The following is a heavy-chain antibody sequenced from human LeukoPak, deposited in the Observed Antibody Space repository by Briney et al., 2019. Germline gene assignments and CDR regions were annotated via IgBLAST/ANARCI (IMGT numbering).Heavy chain of an antibody. CDR2: IYYSGST. D-gene: IGHD3-3*01. CDR3: ARAQYDFWSGYNDY. CDR1: GGSISSYY. J-gene: IGHJ4*02. V-gene: IGHV4-59*01. Sequence: SETLSLTCSVSGGSISSYYWSWIRQPPGKGLEWIGYIYYSGSTNYNPSLKSRVTISVDTSKNQFSLKLSSVTAADTAVYYCARAQYDFWSGYNDYWGQGTLVTVSS.